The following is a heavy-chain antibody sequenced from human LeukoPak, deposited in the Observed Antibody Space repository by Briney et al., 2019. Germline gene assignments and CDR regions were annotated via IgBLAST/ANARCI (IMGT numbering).Heavy chain of an antibody. V-gene: IGHV3-30-3*01. CDR3: ARDQGYYGSGLDY. CDR1: GFTFSSYA. D-gene: IGHD3-10*01. J-gene: IGHJ4*02. CDR2: ISYDGSNK. Sequence: GGSLRLSCAASGFTFSSYATHWVRQAPGKGLKWVAVISYDGSNKYYADSVKGRFTISRDNSKNTLYLQMDSLRAEDTAVYYCARDQGYYGSGLDYWGQGTLVTVSS.